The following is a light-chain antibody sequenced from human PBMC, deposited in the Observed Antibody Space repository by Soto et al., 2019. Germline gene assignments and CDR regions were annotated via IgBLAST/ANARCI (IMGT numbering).Light chain of an antibody. CDR3: QQYNNWPLT. V-gene: IGKV3-15*01. J-gene: IGKJ4*01. Sequence: EIVMTQSPATLSVSPGERATLSCRASQSVSSNLAWYQQKPGQAPRLLIYGASTRATGIPARFSGSGSGKESTLTITSLQSEDFAVYYCQQYNNWPLTFGGGTNVEVK. CDR2: GAS. CDR1: QSVSSN.